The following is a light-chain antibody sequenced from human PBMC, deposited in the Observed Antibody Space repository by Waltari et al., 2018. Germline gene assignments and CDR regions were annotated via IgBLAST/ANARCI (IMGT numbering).Light chain of an antibody. CDR1: HDSSSW. J-gene: IGKJ4*01. CDR2: PAS. CDR3: QQVDSFPLT. Sequence: TCLAIHDSSSWLAWCQQKPGKAPKLLIYPASSLQSGVPSRFSVSGSGTAFTLTITSLQPEDFATYYCQQVDSFPLTFGGGTKVDIK. V-gene: IGKV1-12*01.